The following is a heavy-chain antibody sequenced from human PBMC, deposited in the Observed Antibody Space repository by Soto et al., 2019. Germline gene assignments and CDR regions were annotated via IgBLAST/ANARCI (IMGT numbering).Heavy chain of an antibody. V-gene: IGHV4-34*01. CDR1: GGSFSCYY. CDR3: ARGPRGYYYGSGSPPGWFDP. J-gene: IGHJ5*02. CDR2: INHSGST. D-gene: IGHD3-10*01. Sequence: SETLSLTWAVYGGSFSCYYWSWIRQPPGKGLEWIGEINHSGSTNYNPSLKSRVTISVDTSKNQFSLKLSSVTAADTAVYYCARGPRGYYYGSGSPPGWFDPWGQGTLVTVSS.